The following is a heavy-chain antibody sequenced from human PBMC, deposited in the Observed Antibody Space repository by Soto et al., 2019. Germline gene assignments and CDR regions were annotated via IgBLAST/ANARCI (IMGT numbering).Heavy chain of an antibody. CDR2: FYYSGIT. CDR3: ASSGGPEGDWFDP. J-gene: IGHJ5*02. CDR1: GGPIRKLGYY. Sequence: SETLSLTCTVSGGPIRKLGYYWSWIRHRPGEGLEWIGFFYYSGITDYNPSLRSRVTISADTSRNQVFLNMYSVTAADTAVYYCASSGGPEGDWFDPWGQGTLVTVSS. V-gene: IGHV4-31*03. D-gene: IGHD2-15*01.